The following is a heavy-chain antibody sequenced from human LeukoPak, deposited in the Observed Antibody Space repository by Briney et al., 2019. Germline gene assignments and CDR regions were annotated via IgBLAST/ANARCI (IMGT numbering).Heavy chain of an antibody. CDR3: ARLSAYYYGSYFYYYMDV. CDR2: INPNSGGT. J-gene: IGHJ6*03. Sequence: ASVKVSCKASGYTFTGYYMHWVRQAPGQGLEWMGWINPNSGGTNYAQKFQGRVTMTRDTSISTAYMELSRLRSDDTAVYYCARLSAYYYGSYFYYYMDVWGKGTTVTVSS. CDR1: GYTFTGYY. D-gene: IGHD3-10*01. V-gene: IGHV1-2*02.